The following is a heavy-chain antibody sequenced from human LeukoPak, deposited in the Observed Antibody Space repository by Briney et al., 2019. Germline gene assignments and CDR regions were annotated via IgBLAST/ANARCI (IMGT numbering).Heavy chain of an antibody. CDR3: ARGRGGPIMITFGGVIAYPEFWFDP. V-gene: IGHV3-30*03. CDR2: ISYDGSNK. Sequence: PGGSLRLSCAASGFTFSSYWMSWVRQAPGKGLEWVAVISYDGSNKYYADSAKGRFTISRDNSKNTLYLQMNSLRAEDTAVYYCARGRGGPIMITFGGVIAYPEFWFDPWGQGTLVTVSS. J-gene: IGHJ5*02. D-gene: IGHD3-16*02. CDR1: GFTFSSYW.